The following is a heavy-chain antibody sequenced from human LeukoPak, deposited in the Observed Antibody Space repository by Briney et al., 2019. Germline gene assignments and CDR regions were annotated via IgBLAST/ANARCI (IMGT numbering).Heavy chain of an antibody. V-gene: IGHV1-2*02. Sequence: ASVKVSCKASGYTFTGYYMHWVRQAPGQGLEWMGWINPNSGVTNYAQKFQGRVTMTRDTSISTAYMELSRLRSDDTAVYYCARGRVSYWELLAFDIWGQGTMVTVSS. D-gene: IGHD1-26*01. CDR2: INPNSGVT. CDR1: GYTFTGYY. J-gene: IGHJ3*02. CDR3: ARGRVSYWELLAFDI.